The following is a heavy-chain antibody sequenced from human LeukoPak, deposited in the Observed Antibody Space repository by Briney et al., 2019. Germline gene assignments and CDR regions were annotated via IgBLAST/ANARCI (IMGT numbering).Heavy chain of an antibody. Sequence: SETLSLTCNVTAGSISSYFWTWIRQPAGKGLGWIGRIHASGTTNYNSSLKSRVSMSVDTSKNQFSLKLTSVTAADTAVYFCARDGADVYGRAFDYWGQGTLVSVSS. V-gene: IGHV4-4*07. D-gene: IGHD3-10*01. CDR3: ARDGADVYGRAFDY. J-gene: IGHJ4*02. CDR2: IHASGTT. CDR1: AGSISSYF.